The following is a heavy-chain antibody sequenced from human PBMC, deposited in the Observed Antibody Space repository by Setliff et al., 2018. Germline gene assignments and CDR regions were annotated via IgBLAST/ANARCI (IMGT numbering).Heavy chain of an antibody. J-gene: IGHJ4*02. CDR2: IIHSGST. Sequence: NPSETLSLTCAVYGGSFSGYYWSWIRQPPGKRLEWIGEIIHSGSTNYNPSLKSRVTISMDTSKNQFSLKVSSVTAADTAVYYCARSFSRSEKFLLDYWGQGALVTVSS. CDR1: GGSFSGYY. V-gene: IGHV4-34*12. D-gene: IGHD2-15*01. CDR3: ARSFSRSEKFLLDY.